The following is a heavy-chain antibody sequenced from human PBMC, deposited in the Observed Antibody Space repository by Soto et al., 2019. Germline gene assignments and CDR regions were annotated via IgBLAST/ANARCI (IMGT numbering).Heavy chain of an antibody. Sequence: GASVKVSCKASGYTFTGYYMHWVRQAPGQGLEWMGWINPNSGGTNYAQKFQGWVTMTRDTSISTAYMELSRLRSDDTAVYYCARVSRPLRYFDWAVFDAFDIWGQGTTVTVSS. CDR1: GYTFTGYY. CDR2: INPNSGGT. V-gene: IGHV1-2*04. D-gene: IGHD3-9*01. J-gene: IGHJ3*02. CDR3: ARVSRPLRYFDWAVFDAFDI.